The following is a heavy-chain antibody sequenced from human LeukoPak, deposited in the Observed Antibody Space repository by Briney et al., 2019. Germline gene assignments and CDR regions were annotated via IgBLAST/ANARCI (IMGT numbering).Heavy chain of an antibody. CDR2: LFYSGTA. J-gene: IGHJ4*02. CDR3: ASGYSTTLDF. V-gene: IGHV4-39*01. CDR1: GDSISNSKYY. Sequence: SETLSLTCTVSGDSISNSKYYWVWVRQPPGTGLETIGILFYSGTAYYNPSLTGRVTMSVDTSKSQFSLRLSSVTAADTAVYSCASGYSTTLDFWGPGTLATVSS. D-gene: IGHD6-13*01.